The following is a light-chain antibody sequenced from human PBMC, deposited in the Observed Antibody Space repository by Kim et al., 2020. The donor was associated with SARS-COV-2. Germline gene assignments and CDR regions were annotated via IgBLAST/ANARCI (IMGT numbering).Light chain of an antibody. J-gene: IGLJ3*02. Sequence: PGGTVTLTCASSTGAVTSDYHPNWFQQKPGQAPRALIYSTNIKHTWAPARFTGSLLGDKAALTVSAVQPEDEADYYCLLFYSGSQVFGGGTKLTVL. CDR3: LLFYSGSQV. V-gene: IGLV7-43*01. CDR2: STN. CDR1: TGAVTSDYH.